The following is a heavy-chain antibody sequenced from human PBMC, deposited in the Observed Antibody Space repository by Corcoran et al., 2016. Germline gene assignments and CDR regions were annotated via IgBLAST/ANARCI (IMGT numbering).Heavy chain of an antibody. V-gene: IGHV4-59*01. Sequence: QVQLPESGPGLVKPSENLSLTCTVSGGSLRSYYWSWVRQPPGKGLGWIGYIYYSGSTNYNPSLKSRVTISVDTSKNQFSLKLSSVTAADTAVYYCARGFRTWGQGTLVTVSS. J-gene: IGHJ4*02. CDR2: IYYSGST. CDR3: ARGFRT. D-gene: IGHD1-7*01. CDR1: GGSLRSYY.